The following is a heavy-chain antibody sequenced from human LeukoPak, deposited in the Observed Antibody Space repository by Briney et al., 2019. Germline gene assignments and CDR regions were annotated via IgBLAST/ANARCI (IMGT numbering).Heavy chain of an antibody. D-gene: IGHD3-10*01. J-gene: IGHJ5*02. CDR3: ARGVTMVRGSLNWFDP. Sequence: SETLSLTCAVYGGSFSGYYWSWIRQPPGKGLEWIGEINHSGSTNYNPSLKSRVTISVDTSKNQFSLKLSSVTAADTAVYYCARGVTMVRGSLNWFDPRGQGTLVTVSS. CDR1: GGSFSGYY. V-gene: IGHV4-34*01. CDR2: INHSGST.